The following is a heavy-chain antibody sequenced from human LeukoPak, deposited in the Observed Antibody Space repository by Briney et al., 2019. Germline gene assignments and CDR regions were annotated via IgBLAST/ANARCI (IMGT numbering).Heavy chain of an antibody. CDR3: ARGVVPAANGYYYGMDV. CDR2: ISAYNGNT. J-gene: IGHJ6*02. D-gene: IGHD2-2*01. Sequence: GASVKVSCKASGYTFTSYGISWVRQAPGQGLEWMGWISAYNGNTNYAQKLQGRVTMTTDTSTSTAYMELRSLRSDDTAVYYCARGVVPAANGYYYGMDVWGQGTTVTVSS. V-gene: IGHV1-18*01. CDR1: GYTFTSYG.